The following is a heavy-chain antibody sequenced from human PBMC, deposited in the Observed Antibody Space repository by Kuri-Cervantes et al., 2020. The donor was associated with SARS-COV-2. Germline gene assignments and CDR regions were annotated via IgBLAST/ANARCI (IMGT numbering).Heavy chain of an antibody. J-gene: IGHJ4*02. D-gene: IGHD3-16*01. Sequence: ASVKVSCKAPETTFPNYDINWVRQATGQGLEWMGMVKTNSGNTGYAQKFQGRVTMTRNTSISTAYMELSSLRSEDTAVYYCARGNVGGLDYWGQGTLVTVSS. CDR2: VKTNSGNT. CDR1: ETTFPNYD. CDR3: ARGNVGGLDY. V-gene: IGHV1-8*01.